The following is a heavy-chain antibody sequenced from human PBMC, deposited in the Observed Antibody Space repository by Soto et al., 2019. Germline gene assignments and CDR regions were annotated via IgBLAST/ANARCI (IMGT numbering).Heavy chain of an antibody. Sequence: QVQLVQSGAEVKKPGSSVKVSCKASGGTFNTYVISWVRQAPGQGLQWMGGIIPLFDTANYAQKFQGRVTITADESTSTASMELNSLRSEYTAAYYGASGYYHDGPTYQSDSYGRAVWGQGTTVIVSS. J-gene: IGHJ6*02. V-gene: IGHV1-69*12. CDR2: IIPLFDTA. CDR1: GGTFNTYV. CDR3: ASGYYHDGPTYQSDSYGRAV. D-gene: IGHD3-22*01.